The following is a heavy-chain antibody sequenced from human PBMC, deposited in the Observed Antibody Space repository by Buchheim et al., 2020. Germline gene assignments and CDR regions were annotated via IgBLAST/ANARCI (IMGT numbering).Heavy chain of an antibody. D-gene: IGHD2-2*01. Sequence: QVQLQESGPGLVKPSETLSLTCTVSGGSTSSYYWSWIRQPPGKGLEWIGYIYYSGSTNYNPSLKSRVTISVDTSQNQFSLKLSSVTAADTAVYYCARASLGYCSSTSCLHYYYYGMDVWGQGTT. CDR2: IYYSGST. CDR3: ARASLGYCSSTSCLHYYYYGMDV. V-gene: IGHV4-59*01. J-gene: IGHJ6*02. CDR1: GGSTSSYY.